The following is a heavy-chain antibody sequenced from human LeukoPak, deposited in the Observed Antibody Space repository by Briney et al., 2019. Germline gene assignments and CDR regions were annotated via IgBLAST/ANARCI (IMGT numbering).Heavy chain of an antibody. CDR1: GYSFTTYW. V-gene: IGHV5-51*01. CDR3: ARAQIVATISYFDY. Sequence: GESLKISCKGSGYSFTTYWIGWVRQMPGKGLEWMGIIYPGDSDTRYSPSFQGQVTTSADKSISTAYLQWSSLKASDTAMYYCARAQIVATISYFDYWGQGTLVTVSS. CDR2: IYPGDSDT. J-gene: IGHJ4*02. D-gene: IGHD5-12*01.